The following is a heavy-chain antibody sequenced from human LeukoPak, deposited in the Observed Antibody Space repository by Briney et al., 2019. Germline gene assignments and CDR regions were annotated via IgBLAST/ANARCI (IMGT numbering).Heavy chain of an antibody. CDR3: ARGRMGARAFDI. CDR1: GGSISSYY. J-gene: IGHJ3*02. CDR2: IYYSGST. V-gene: IGHV4-39*07. Sequence: SETLSLTCTVSGGSISSYYWGWIRQPPGKGLEWIGSIYYSGSTYYNPSLKSRVTISVDTSKNQFSLKLSSVTAADTAVYYCARGRMGARAFDIWGQGTMVTVSS. D-gene: IGHD1-26*01.